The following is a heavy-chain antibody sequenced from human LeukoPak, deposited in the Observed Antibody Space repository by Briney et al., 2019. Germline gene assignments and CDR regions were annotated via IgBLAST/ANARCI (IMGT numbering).Heavy chain of an antibody. CDR1: GYTFTTYG. CDR3: ALIPYCTTATCYYFDF. Sequence: ASVKVSCRASGYTFTTYGISWVRQAPGQGLEWMGWISTYNGDTNYAQKLQGRVTMTADTSTSTTYMELRSLRSDDTAVYYCALIPYCTTATCYYFDFWGQGTLVTVSS. V-gene: IGHV1-18*01. D-gene: IGHD2-2*01. J-gene: IGHJ4*02. CDR2: ISTYNGDT.